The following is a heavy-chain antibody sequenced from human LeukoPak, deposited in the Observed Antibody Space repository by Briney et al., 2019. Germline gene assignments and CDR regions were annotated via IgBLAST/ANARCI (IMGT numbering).Heavy chain of an antibody. CDR1: GGSISSYY. CDR2: IYYSGGT. Sequence: SETLSLTCTVSGGSISSYYWSWIRQPPGKGLEWIGYIYYSGGTNYNPSLKSRVTISVDTSKNQFSLKLNSVTAADTADYYCARAPVVRGVFGWFDFWGQGVLVTVSS. J-gene: IGHJ5*01. CDR3: ARAPVVRGVFGWFDF. D-gene: IGHD3-10*01. V-gene: IGHV4-59*01.